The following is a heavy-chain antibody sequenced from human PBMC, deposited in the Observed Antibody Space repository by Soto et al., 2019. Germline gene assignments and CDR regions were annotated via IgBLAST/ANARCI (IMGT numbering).Heavy chain of an antibody. V-gene: IGHV3-23*01. CDR1: GFTFSSYA. Sequence: EVQLLESGGGLVQPGGSLRLSCAASGFTFSSYAMSWVRQAPGKGLEWVSAISGSGGSTYYADSGKGRFTISRDNSKNSRYLQMNSLRAEYTAVYYCAKDIYGGSYHGENDFAYWGQGTLFTVSA. J-gene: IGHJ4*02. CDR3: AKDIYGGSYHGENDFAY. CDR2: ISGSGGST. D-gene: IGHD1-26*01.